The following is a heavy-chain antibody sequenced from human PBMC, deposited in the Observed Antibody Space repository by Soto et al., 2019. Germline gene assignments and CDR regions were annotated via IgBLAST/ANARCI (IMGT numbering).Heavy chain of an antibody. V-gene: IGHV3-74*01. J-gene: IGHJ6*02. CDR1: GFTFSRYW. D-gene: IGHD3-16*01. Sequence: EVQLVESGGGLVLPGGSLRLSCAASGFTFSRYWMHWVRQAPGKGLLWVSRISSYGSDTHYADSVKGRFTISRDNAKNTRYLQMNSLRADDTAVYYCASNYAYAEGYYWYGIDVWGQGTTVTVSS. CDR3: ASNYAYAEGYYWYGIDV. CDR2: ISSYGSDT.